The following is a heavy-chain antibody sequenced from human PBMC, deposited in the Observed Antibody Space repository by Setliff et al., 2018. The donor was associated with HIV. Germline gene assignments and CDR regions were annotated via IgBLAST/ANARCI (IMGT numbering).Heavy chain of an antibody. CDR2: ISNGSTYK. J-gene: IGHJ4*02. CDR3: ARDDPSIIGRRALRY. D-gene: IGHD2-21*01. Sequence: PGGSLRLSCAASGFDYSDYSMNWVRQAPGKGLEWVSSISNGSTYKYYAGSVKGRFTISRDNAKNLLYLQMTSLTADDTAVYYCARDDPSIIGRRALRYWGQGILVTVLL. V-gene: IGHV3-21*01. CDR1: GFDYSDYS.